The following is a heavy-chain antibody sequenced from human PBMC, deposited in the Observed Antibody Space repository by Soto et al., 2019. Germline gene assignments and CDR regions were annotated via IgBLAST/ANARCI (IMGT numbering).Heavy chain of an antibody. V-gene: IGHV3-15*07. Sequence: PGGSLRLSCAASGFTFSNAWMNWVRQAPGKGLEWVGRIKSKTDGGTTDYAAPVKGRFTISRDDSKNTLYLQMNSLKTEDTAVYYCTTDAVELWFGTHYYYYGMDVWGQGTTVTVSS. D-gene: IGHD3-10*01. J-gene: IGHJ6*02. CDR2: IKSKTDGGTT. CDR3: TTDAVELWFGTHYYYYGMDV. CDR1: GFTFSNAW.